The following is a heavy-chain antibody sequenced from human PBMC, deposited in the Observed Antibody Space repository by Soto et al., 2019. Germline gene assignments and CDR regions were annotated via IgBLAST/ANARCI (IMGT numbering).Heavy chain of an antibody. CDR3: AKDRLGGNFDY. CDR2: ISGTGGST. CDR1: GFTFNNYA. J-gene: IGHJ4*02. Sequence: GGSLRLSCAASGFTFNNYAMHWVRQAPGKGLEWVATISGTGGSTYYADSVKGRFTISRDNSKNTLYLQMNSLRVEDTAVYYCAKDRLGGNFDYWGQGTQVTVSS. V-gene: IGHV3-23*01.